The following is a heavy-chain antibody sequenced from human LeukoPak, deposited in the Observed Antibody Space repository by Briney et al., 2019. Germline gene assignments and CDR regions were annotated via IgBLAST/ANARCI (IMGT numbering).Heavy chain of an antibody. Sequence: SKTLSLTCTVSGGSISSYYWSWIRQPPGKGLEWIGHIYYSGSTNYNPSLKSRVTISIDTSKNQFSLRLSSVTAADTAVYYCARGAAGYSYGWSQGTLVTVSS. CDR2: IYYSGST. D-gene: IGHD5-18*01. CDR1: GGSISSYY. J-gene: IGHJ4*02. V-gene: IGHV4-59*01. CDR3: ARGAAGYSYG.